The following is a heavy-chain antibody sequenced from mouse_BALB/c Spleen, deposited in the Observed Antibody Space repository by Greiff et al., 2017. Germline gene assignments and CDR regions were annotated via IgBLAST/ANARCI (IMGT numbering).Heavy chain of an antibody. Sequence: EVQLVESGPGLVKPSQSLSLTCTVTGYSITSDYAWNWIRQFPGNKLEWMGYISYSGSTSYNPSLKSRISITRDTSKNQFFLQLNSVTTEDTATYYCARLLRLRLYYFDYWGQGTTLTVSS. CDR1: GYSITSDYA. CDR2: ISYSGST. J-gene: IGHJ2*01. V-gene: IGHV3-2*02. D-gene: IGHD1-2*01. CDR3: ARLLRLRLYYFDY.